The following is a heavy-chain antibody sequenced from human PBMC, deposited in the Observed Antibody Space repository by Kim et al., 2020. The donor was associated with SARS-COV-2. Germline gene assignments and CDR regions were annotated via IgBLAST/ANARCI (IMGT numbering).Heavy chain of an antibody. V-gene: IGHV3-7*03. CDR3: ASAHEYSSSS. J-gene: IGHJ5*02. D-gene: IGHD6-13*01. CDR2: K. Sequence: KCYVGSVKGRITISRDNAKNSLYLQMNSLSAEDTAVYYCASAHEYSSSSWGQGTLVTVSS.